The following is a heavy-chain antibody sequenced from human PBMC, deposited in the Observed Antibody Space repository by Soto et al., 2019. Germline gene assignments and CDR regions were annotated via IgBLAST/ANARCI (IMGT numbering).Heavy chain of an antibody. V-gene: IGHV3-13*01. J-gene: IGHJ4*01. CDR2: IGSDTKT. D-gene: IGHD2-15*01. CDR3: ARRYCSGGRCPGIGFDF. CDR1: GFTFSDYD. Sequence: EVQLVESGGGLVQPGGSLTLSCAASGFTFSDYDIRWVRQRTGEGLEWVSAIGSDTKTYYSGSVKGRFTISRENGRNLLYLQMNSLRDGDTAVYYCARRYCSGGRCPGIGFDFWGHGTLVTISS.